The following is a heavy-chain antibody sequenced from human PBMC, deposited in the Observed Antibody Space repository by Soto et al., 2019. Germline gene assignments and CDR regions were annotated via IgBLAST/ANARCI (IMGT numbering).Heavy chain of an antibody. CDR2: INPSSGGT. CDR1: GYTFSDYY. Sequence: GASVKVSCKASGYTFSDYYVHWVREAPGQGLEWMGWINPSSGGTIYTQRFQGRVTMTRYTSISTVYMELSRLTSDDTAVYYCAREMGVIGAPGYTWFDPWGQGALVTVSS. CDR3: AREMGVIGAPGYTWFDP. V-gene: IGHV1-2*02. J-gene: IGHJ5*02. D-gene: IGHD1-26*01.